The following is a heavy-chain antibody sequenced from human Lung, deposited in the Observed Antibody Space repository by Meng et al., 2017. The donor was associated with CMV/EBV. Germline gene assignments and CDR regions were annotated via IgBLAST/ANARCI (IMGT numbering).Heavy chain of an antibody. CDR1: GYTFTGYY. J-gene: IGHJ4*02. V-gene: IGHV1-2*06. Sequence: VPVVPVGVGGKKPGASVKVPCKASGYTFTGYYMHWLRQAPGPGLGLVGRITPSSGGTTYAQKFQGRVTMTRDTSISTAYMELSSLRSDDAAIYYCVRANLGSADYWGQGTLVTVSS. CDR2: ITPSSGGT. CDR3: VRANLGSADY. D-gene: IGHD7-27*01.